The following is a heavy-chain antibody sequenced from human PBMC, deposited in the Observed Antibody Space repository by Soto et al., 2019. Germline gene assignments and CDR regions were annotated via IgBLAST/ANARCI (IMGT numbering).Heavy chain of an antibody. CDR1: GYTFTSYD. D-gene: IGHD6-13*01. V-gene: IGHV1-8*01. Sequence: ASVKVSCKASGYTFTSYDINWVRQATGQGLEWMGWMNPNSGNTGYAQKFQGRVTMTRNTSISTAYMKLSSLRSEDTAVYYCASGGWRIAARGGYYYYGMDVWGQGTTVTVSS. CDR3: ASGGWRIAARGGYYYYGMDV. CDR2: MNPNSGNT. J-gene: IGHJ6*02.